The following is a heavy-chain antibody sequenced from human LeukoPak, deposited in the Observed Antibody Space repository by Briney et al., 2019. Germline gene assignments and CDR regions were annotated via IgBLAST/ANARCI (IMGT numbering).Heavy chain of an antibody. J-gene: IGHJ5*02. CDR1: GFTFSSYW. CDR2: INSDGSST. CDR3: ARDQSSGWYPHWFDP. D-gene: IGHD6-19*01. Sequence: GGSLRLCCAASGFTFSSYWMHWVRQAPGKGLVWVSRINSDGSSTSYADSVKGRFTISRDNAKNTLYLQMNSLRAEDTAVYYCARDQSSGWYPHWFDPWGQGTLVTVSS. V-gene: IGHV3-74*01.